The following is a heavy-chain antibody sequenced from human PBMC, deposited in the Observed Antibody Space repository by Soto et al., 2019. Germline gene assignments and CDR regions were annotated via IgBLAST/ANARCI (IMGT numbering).Heavy chain of an antibody. Sequence: QVQLQESGPGLVKHSQTLSLTCTVSGGSISSGGYYWSWIRQHPWKGLEWIGFIYYSGSTYYTPSLKSRVTISVDTAKNQFSLKLRSVTDADTAVYYCARDLAGSGSAAMDVWGRGTTVTVCS. CDR2: IYYSGST. CDR3: ARDLAGSGSAAMDV. CDR1: GGSISSGGYY. D-gene: IGHD3-10*01. J-gene: IGHJ6*02. V-gene: IGHV4-31*03.